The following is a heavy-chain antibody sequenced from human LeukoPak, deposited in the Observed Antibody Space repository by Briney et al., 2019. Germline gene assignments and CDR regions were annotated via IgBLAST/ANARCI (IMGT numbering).Heavy chain of an antibody. D-gene: IGHD3-22*01. CDR3: AKGSSSGYYTDALDI. V-gene: IGHV3-30*18. CDR2: ISYDGSNK. J-gene: IGHJ3*02. Sequence: PGRSLRLSCAASGFTFSTYGMHWVRQAPGKGLEWVAVISYDGSNKYYADSVKGRFTISRDNSKNTLYLQMNSLRAEDTAVYYCAKGSSSGYYTDALDIWGQGTMVTVSS. CDR1: GFTFSTYG.